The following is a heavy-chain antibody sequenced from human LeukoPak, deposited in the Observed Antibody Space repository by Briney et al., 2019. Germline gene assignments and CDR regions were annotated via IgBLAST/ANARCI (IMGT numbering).Heavy chain of an antibody. CDR3: AKDPCSGGSCYSDY. J-gene: IGHJ4*02. CDR1: GFTFSSYA. V-gene: IGHV3-23*01. Sequence: PGGPLRLSCAASGFTFSSYAMSWVRQAPGKGLEWVSAISGSGGSTYYADSVKGRFTISRDNSKNTLYLQMNSLRAEDTAVYYCAKDPCSGGSCYSDYWGQGTLVTVSS. D-gene: IGHD2-15*01. CDR2: ISGSGGST.